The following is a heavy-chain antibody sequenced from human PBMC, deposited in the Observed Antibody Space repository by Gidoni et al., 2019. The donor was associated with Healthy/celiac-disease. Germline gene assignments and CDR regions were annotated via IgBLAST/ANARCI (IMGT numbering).Heavy chain of an antibody. CDR2: ISWNSGSI. V-gene: IGHV3-9*01. CDR1: AFTFDDYA. Sequence: EVQLVESGGGLVQPGRSLRLSCAASAFTFDDYAMDWVRQAPGKGLEWVSGISWNSGSIGYADSVKGRFTISRDNAKNSLYLQMNSRRAEDTALYYCAKGSRDYYYYGMDVWGQGTTVTVSS. J-gene: IGHJ6*02. CDR3: AKGSRDYYYYGMDV.